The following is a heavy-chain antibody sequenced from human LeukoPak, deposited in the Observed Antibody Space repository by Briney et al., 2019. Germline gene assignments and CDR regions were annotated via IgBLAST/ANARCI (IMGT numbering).Heavy chain of an antibody. Sequence: ASVKVSCKASGYTFTSHDINWVRQATGQGLEWMGWMNPNSGNTGYAQKFQGRVTITRNTSISTAYMELSSLRSEDTAVYYCARGVFGQLLPNWFDPWGQGTLVTVSS. CDR3: ARGVFGQLLPNWFDP. CDR2: MNPNSGNT. D-gene: IGHD2-15*01. CDR1: GYTFTSHD. V-gene: IGHV1-8*03. J-gene: IGHJ5*02.